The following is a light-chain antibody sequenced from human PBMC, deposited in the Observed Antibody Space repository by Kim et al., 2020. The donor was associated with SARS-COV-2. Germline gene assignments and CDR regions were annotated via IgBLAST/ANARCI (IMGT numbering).Light chain of an antibody. J-gene: IGLJ1*01. CDR1: SSDVGAYYL. CDR3: SSYAGSNTGV. V-gene: IGLV2-8*01. CDR2: EVN. Sequence: GQSVTISCAGTSSDVGAYYLDSWYQQHPGKAPKLIIYEVNKRPSGVPDRFSGSKSGNTASLTVSGLQSEDEGDYYCSSYAGSNTGVFGTGTKVTVL.